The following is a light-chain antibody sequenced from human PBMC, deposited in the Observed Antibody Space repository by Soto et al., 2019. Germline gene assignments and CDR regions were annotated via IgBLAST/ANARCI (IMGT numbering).Light chain of an antibody. Sequence: QSVLTQPASVSGSPGQSITISCTGTSGDIGSYNRVSWYQQHPGKAPTHIIYEVTDRPSGVSNRFSGSKSGNTASLTISGLQAEDEAEYYCSSYTNINTRACVFGTGTKLTVL. CDR2: EVT. CDR1: SGDIGSYNR. V-gene: IGLV2-14*01. J-gene: IGLJ1*01. CDR3: SSYTNINTRACV.